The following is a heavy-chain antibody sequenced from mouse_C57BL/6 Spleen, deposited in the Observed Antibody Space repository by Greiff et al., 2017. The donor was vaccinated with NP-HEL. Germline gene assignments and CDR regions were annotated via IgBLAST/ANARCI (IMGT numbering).Heavy chain of an antibody. V-gene: IGHV1-4*01. CDR1: GYTFTSYT. CDR2: INPSSGYT. CDR3: ARSRSNWYAMDY. D-gene: IGHD2-5*01. J-gene: IGHJ4*01. Sequence: QVHVKQSGAELARPGASVKMSCKASGYTFTSYTMHWVKQRPGQGLEWIGYINPSSGYTKYNQKFKDKATLTADKSSSTAYMQLSSLTSEDSAVYYCARSRSNWYAMDYWGQGTSVTVSS.